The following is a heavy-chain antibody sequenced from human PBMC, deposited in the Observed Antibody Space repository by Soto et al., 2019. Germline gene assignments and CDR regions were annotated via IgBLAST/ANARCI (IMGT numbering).Heavy chain of an antibody. D-gene: IGHD4-17*01. Sequence: SETLSLTCTVSGGSLNSPDYYWGWIRQPPGKSLECIGTIYYSGSTYYSPSLKSRVTISVDTSKNQFSLKMTSVTAADTAHYYPSRHDYGDSLDTWGQGTLANVSS. V-gene: IGHV4-39*01. CDR3: SRHDYGDSLDT. CDR2: IYYSGST. CDR1: GGSLNSPDYY. J-gene: IGHJ5*02.